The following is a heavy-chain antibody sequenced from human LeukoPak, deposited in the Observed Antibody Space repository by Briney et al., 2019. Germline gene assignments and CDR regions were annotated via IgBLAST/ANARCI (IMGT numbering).Heavy chain of an antibody. D-gene: IGHD2-15*01. CDR2: INWTGGST. J-gene: IGHJ4*02. CDR3: ANLVVGSVDY. Sequence: GGSLRLSCAASGFTFDDSGMSWVRQAPGKGLEWVSGINWTGGSTGYADSVKGRFTISRDNSKNTLYLQMNSLRAEDTAVYYCANLVVGSVDYWGQGTLVTVSS. CDR1: GFTFDDSG. V-gene: IGHV3-20*04.